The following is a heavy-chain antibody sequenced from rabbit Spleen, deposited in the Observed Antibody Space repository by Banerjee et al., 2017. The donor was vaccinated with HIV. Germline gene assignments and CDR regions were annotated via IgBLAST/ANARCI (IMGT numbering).Heavy chain of an antibody. CDR3: ARGYSL. V-gene: IGHV1S45*01. Sequence: QERLEESGGGLVKPGGTLTLTCKASGFSFSSSYDMCWVRQAPGKGLEWIACVYTGNGKTYYASWAKGRFTISKTSSTTVTLQMTSLTVADMATYFCARGYSLWGPGTLVTVS. D-gene: IGHD4-1*01. CDR2: VYTGNGKT. J-gene: IGHJ4*01. CDR1: GFSFSSSYD.